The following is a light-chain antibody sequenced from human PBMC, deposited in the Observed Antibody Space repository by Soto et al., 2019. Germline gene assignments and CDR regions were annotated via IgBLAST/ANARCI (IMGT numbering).Light chain of an antibody. CDR2: EVS. V-gene: IGLV2-14*01. Sequence: QSVLNHPASVCGSPGHSITISCTGTSSDVGGYDYVSWYQLHPGKAPKLMVFEVSNRPSGVSYRFSGSKSGNTASLTISGLQAEEEADYFCSSYSISNDYLFGTGTKVTVL. J-gene: IGLJ1*01. CDR3: SSYSISNDYL. CDR1: SSDVGGYDY.